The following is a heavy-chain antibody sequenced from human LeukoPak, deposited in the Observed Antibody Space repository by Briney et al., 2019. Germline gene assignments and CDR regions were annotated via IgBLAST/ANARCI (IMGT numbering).Heavy chain of an antibody. Sequence: GGSLRLSCAASGFTFSSYGMHWVRQAPGKGLEWVAVIWYDGSNKYYADSVKGRFTISRDNSKNTLYLQMNSLRAEDTAVYYCAKGHDYGDYYYYYGMDFWGQGTTVTVSS. V-gene: IGHV3-33*06. CDR1: GFTFSSYG. D-gene: IGHD4-17*01. CDR2: IWYDGSNK. J-gene: IGHJ6*02. CDR3: AKGHDYGDYYYYYGMDF.